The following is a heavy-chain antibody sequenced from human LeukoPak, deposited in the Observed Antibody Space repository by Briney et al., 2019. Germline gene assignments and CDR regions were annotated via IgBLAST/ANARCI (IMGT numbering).Heavy chain of an antibody. CDR3: ARVGYSYGYDFDY. J-gene: IGHJ4*02. V-gene: IGHV1-2*06. CDR2: INPNSGGT. CDR1: GYTFTGSY. Sequence: ASVKVSCKASGYTFTGSYMHWVRQAPGQGLEWMGRINPNSGGTNYAQKFQGRVTMTRDTSISTAYMELSRLRSDDTAVYYCARVGYSYGYDFDYWGQGTLVTVSS. D-gene: IGHD5-18*01.